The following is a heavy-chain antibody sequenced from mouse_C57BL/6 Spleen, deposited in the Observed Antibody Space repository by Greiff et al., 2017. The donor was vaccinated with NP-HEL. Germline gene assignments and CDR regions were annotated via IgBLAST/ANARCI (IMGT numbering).Heavy chain of an antibody. J-gene: IGHJ3*01. CDR2: INPNNGGT. Sequence: EVQLQQSGPELVKPGASVKMSCKASGYTFTDYNMHWVKQSHGKSLEWIGYINPNNGGTSYNQKFKGKATLTVNKSSSTAYMELRSLTSEDSAVYYCARSFDYDDSFAYWGQGTLVTVSA. V-gene: IGHV1-22*01. CDR1: GYTFTDYN. CDR3: ARSFDYDDSFAY. D-gene: IGHD2-4*01.